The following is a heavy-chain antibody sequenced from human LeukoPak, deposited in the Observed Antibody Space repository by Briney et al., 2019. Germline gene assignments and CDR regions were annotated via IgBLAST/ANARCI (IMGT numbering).Heavy chain of an antibody. Sequence: ASVKVSCKASGYTFTGYYMHWVRQAPGQGLEWMGWINPNSGGTNYAQKFQGRVTMTRDTSISTAYMELSRLRSDDTAVYYCARPRIAAAGILGPKRYYFDYWGQGTLVTVSS. V-gene: IGHV1-2*02. J-gene: IGHJ4*02. CDR3: ARPRIAAAGILGPKRYYFDY. CDR2: INPNSGGT. CDR1: GYTFTGYY. D-gene: IGHD6-13*01.